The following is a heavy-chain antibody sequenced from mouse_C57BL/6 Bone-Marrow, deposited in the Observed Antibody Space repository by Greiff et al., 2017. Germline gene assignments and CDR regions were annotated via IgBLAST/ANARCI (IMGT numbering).Heavy chain of an antibody. CDR2: INPYNGGT. CDR3: ARTPLDHPYAMDD. V-gene: IGHV1-19*01. CDR1: GYTFTDYY. J-gene: IGHJ4*01. Sequence: EVQLQQSGPVLVKPGASVKMSCKASGYTFTDYYMNWVKQSHGKSLEWIGVINPYNGGTSYNQKFKGKATLTVDKSSSTAYMELNSLTSEDSAVYYCARTPLDHPYAMDDWGKGTSVTVSS.